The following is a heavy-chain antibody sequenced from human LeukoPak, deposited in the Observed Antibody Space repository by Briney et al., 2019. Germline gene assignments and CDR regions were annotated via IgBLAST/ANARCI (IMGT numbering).Heavy chain of an antibody. D-gene: IGHD1-14*01. Sequence: ASVKVSCKASGYTFTSYGISWVRQAPGQGLEWMGWISAYNGNTNYAQKLQGRVTMTTDTSTSTAYMELSSLRSEDTAVYYCARIRMGSYYYYGMDVWGQGTTVTVSS. CDR1: GYTFTSYG. CDR2: ISAYNGNT. CDR3: ARIRMGSYYYYGMDV. V-gene: IGHV1-18*01. J-gene: IGHJ6*02.